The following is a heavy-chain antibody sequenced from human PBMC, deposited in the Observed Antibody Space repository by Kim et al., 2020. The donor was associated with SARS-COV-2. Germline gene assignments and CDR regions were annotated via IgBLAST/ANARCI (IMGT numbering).Heavy chain of an antibody. CDR2: INRNSGDT. Sequence: ASVKFSCKASLYVFTDHYLHWVRLTPGQGLEWMGRINRNSGDTDYARKFKGRVTMTRDTSISTAYMELTSLRVDDTAIYYCAREGNFWNGYYGWYDYWGQGTLVTVSA. J-gene: IGHJ4*02. V-gene: IGHV1-2*06. CDR3: AREGNFWNGYYGWYDY. CDR1: LYVFTDHY. D-gene: IGHD3-3*01.